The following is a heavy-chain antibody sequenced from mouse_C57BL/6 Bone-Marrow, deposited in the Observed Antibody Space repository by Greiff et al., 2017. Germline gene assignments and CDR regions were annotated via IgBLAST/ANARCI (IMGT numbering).Heavy chain of an antibody. V-gene: IGHV1-22*01. Sequence: EVQLQQSGPELVKPGASVKMSCKASGYTFTDYNMHWVKQSHGQSLEWIGYINPNNGVTSYNQKFKGNATLTVNTSSSTAYMELRSLTSEHSAVYYCARRGINYYGSSYFAYWGQGTLVTVSA. J-gene: IGHJ3*01. CDR1: GYTFTDYN. CDR2: INPNNGVT. D-gene: IGHD1-1*01. CDR3: ARRGINYYGSSYFAY.